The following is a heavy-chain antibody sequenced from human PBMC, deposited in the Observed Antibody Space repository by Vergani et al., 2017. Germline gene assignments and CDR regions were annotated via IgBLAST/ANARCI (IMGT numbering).Heavy chain of an antibody. CDR2: INAGNGNT. CDR3: ARAIAAAGINDAFDI. J-gene: IGHJ3*02. CDR1: GYTFTCYA. Sequence: QVQLVQSGAEVKKPGASVKVSCKASGYTFTCYAMHWVRQAPRQRLEWMGWINAGNGNTKYSQKFQGRVTITRDTSASTAYMELSSLRSEDTAVYYCARAIAAAGINDAFDIWGQATMVTVSS. V-gene: IGHV1-3*01. D-gene: IGHD6-13*01.